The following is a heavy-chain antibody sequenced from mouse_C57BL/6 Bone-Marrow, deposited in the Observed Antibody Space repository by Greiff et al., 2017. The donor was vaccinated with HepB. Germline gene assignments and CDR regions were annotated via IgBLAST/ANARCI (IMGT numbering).Heavy chain of an antibody. CDR3: ARREDGSSNPWFAY. Sequence: QVQLQQPGAELVKPGASVKLSCKASGYTFTSYWMQWVKQRPGQGLEWIGEIDPSDSYTNYNQKFKGKATLTVDTSSSTAYMQLSSLTCEDSAVYYCARREDGSSNPWFAYWGRGTLVTVSA. D-gene: IGHD1-1*01. V-gene: IGHV1-50*01. J-gene: IGHJ3*01. CDR1: GYTFTSYW. CDR2: IDPSDSYT.